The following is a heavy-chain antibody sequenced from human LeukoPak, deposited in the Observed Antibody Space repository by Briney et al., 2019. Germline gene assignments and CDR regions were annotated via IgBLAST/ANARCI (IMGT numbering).Heavy chain of an antibody. V-gene: IGHV1-3*01. CDR1: GYTFTSYA. D-gene: IGHD6-25*01. CDR3: ARNRGLSATHNFDY. CDR2: INAGNGNT. Sequence: ASVKVSCKASGYTFTSYAMHWVRQAPGQRLEWMGWINAGNGNTKYSQKFQGRVTITRDTSASTAYMELSSLRSEDTAVYYCARNRGLSATHNFDYWGQGTLVTVSS. J-gene: IGHJ4*02.